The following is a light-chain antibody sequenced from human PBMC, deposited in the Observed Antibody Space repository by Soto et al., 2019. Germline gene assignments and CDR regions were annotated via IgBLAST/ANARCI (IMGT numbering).Light chain of an antibody. CDR3: VAWDDSLNGRV. Sequence: QSVLTQPPSASGTPGQRATISCSGSNSNIGSNTVNWYQQLPGTAPKLLIYYDNLRPSGVPDRISGSKSGTSASLAISGLQSDDEADYYCVAWDDSLNGRVFGTGTKLTVL. J-gene: IGLJ1*01. CDR1: NSNIGSNT. V-gene: IGLV1-44*01. CDR2: YDN.